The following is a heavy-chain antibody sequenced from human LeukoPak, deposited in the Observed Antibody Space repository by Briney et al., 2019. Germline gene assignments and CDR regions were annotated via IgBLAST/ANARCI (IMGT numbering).Heavy chain of an antibody. V-gene: IGHV3-64D*06. D-gene: IGHD2-2*01. CDR2: ISSNGGST. J-gene: IGHJ4*02. CDR3: VKVGKYCSSPSCYVRHYYFDY. CDR1: GFTFSSYA. Sequence: GGSLRLSCLASGFTFSSYAMHWVRQAPGKGREYVSAISSNGGSTDYADSVKDRFTISRDNSKNTLYLQMSSLRAEDTAVYYCVKVGKYCSSPSCYVRHYYFDYWGQGTLVSVSS.